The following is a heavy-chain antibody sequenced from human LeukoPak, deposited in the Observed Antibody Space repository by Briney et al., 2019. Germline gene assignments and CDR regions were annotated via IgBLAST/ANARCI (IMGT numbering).Heavy chain of an antibody. CDR2: INPNTGYT. Sequence: GASVTVSCKPSGDTFTANYLHWVRQAPGQGLEWLGWINPNTGYTKYAQKFQGRVTITRDTSTSSAFLELSRLRSDDTAVYFCAEEVGRTGTNCFDPWGQGTLVTVSS. V-gene: IGHV1-2*02. D-gene: IGHD1-1*01. J-gene: IGHJ5*02. CDR3: AEEVGRTGTNCFDP. CDR1: GDTFTANY.